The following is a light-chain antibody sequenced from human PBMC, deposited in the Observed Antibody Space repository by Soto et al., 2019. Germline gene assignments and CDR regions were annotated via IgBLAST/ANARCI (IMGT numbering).Light chain of an antibody. J-gene: IGLJ3*02. V-gene: IGLV2-14*01. CDR2: EVN. CDR1: SSDIGGYKF. CDR3: SSYISTNTLG. Sequence: QSALTQSASVSGSPGQSITISCTGTSSDIGGYKFVSWYQQHPGKAPKLIIYEVNNRPSGISNRFSGSKSGNTASLTISGLQAEDEADYYCSSYISTNTLGFGGGTKLTV.